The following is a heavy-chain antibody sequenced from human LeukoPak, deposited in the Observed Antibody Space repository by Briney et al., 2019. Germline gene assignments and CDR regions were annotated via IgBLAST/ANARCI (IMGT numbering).Heavy chain of an antibody. CDR1: GGPISSGGYS. CDR3: ARHGRLGLMVYAGLGHHGWDWFDP. D-gene: IGHD2-8*01. V-gene: IGHV4-61*08. J-gene: IGHJ5*02. Sequence: PSETLSLTCAVSGGPISSGGYSWSWIRQPPGKGLEWIGYIYYSGSTNYNPSLKSRVTISVDTSKNQFSLKLSSVTAADTAVYYCARHGRLGLMVYAGLGHHGWDWFDPWGQGTLVTVSS. CDR2: IYYSGST.